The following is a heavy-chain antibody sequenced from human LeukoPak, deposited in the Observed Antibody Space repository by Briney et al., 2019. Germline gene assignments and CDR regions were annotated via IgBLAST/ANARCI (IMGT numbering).Heavy chain of an antibody. CDR2: INPNSGGT. D-gene: IGHD3-9*01. J-gene: IGHJ4*02. V-gene: IGHV1-2*02. CDR1: GYTFTSYY. Sequence: ASVTVSCKASGYTFTSYYMHWVRQAPGQGLEWMGWINPNSGGTNYAQKFQDRVTMTRDTSISTVYMELSRLRSDDTAVYYCARSPDILTGEKFDYWGQGTLVTVSS. CDR3: ARSPDILTGEKFDY.